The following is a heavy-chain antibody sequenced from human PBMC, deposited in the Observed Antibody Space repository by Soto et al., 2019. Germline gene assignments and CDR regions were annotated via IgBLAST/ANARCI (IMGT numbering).Heavy chain of an antibody. J-gene: IGHJ5*02. Sequence: PSETLSLTCTVSGGSISSGGYYWSWIRQHPGKGLEWIGYIYYSGSTYYNPSLKSRVTISVDTSKNQFSLKLSSVTAADTAVYYCATAVVVVPAATRHNWFDPWGQGTLVSVSS. V-gene: IGHV4-31*03. D-gene: IGHD2-2*01. CDR3: ATAVVVVPAATRHNWFDP. CDR2: IYYSGST. CDR1: GGSISSGGYY.